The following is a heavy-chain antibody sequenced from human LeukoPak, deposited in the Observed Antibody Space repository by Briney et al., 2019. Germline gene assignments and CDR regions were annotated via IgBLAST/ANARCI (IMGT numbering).Heavy chain of an antibody. D-gene: IGHD2-21*02. CDR2: ISWNSGNI. CDR3: AKDKGGPICGADCFLSLDY. Sequence: GRSLRLSCAASGFTFDDYAMHWVRQAPGKGLEWVSGISWNSGNIGYADSVKGRFTISRDNAKNSLYLQMNSLSAEDTALYYCAKDKGGPICGADCFLSLDYWGQGTLVTVSS. V-gene: IGHV3-9*01. J-gene: IGHJ4*02. CDR1: GFTFDDYA.